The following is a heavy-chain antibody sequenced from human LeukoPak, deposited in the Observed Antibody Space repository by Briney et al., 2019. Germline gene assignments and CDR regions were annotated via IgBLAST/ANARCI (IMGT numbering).Heavy chain of an antibody. V-gene: IGHV4-59*12. CDR3: AREPGYCSGGSCCGGWFGP. D-gene: IGHD2-15*01. CDR1: GGSISSYY. CDR2: IYYSGST. J-gene: IGHJ5*02. Sequence: SETLSLTCTASGGSISSYYWSWIRQPPGKGLEWIGYIYYSGSTNYNPSLKSRVTISVDTSKNQFSLKLSSVTAADTAMYYCAREPGYCSGGSCCGGWFGPWGQGTLVTVSS.